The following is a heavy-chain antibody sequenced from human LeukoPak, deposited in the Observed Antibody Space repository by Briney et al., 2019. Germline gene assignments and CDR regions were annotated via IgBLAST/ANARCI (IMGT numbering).Heavy chain of an antibody. D-gene: IGHD3-10*01. CDR1: GFTFSSYS. V-gene: IGHV3-21*01. Sequence: GGSLRLSCAASGFTFSSYSMNWVRQAPGKGLEWVSYISSSSSYIYYADSVKGRFTISRDNAKNSLYLQMNSLRAEDTAVYYCARAYYYGSGSYYKPMDVWGQGTTVTVSS. CDR2: ISSSSSYI. CDR3: ARAYYYGSGSYYKPMDV. J-gene: IGHJ6*02.